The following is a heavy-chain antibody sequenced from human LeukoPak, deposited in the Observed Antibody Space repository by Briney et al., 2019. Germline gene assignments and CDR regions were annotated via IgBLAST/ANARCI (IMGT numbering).Heavy chain of an antibody. D-gene: IGHD3-10*01. CDR2: INPSGGST. CDR3: ARATYYYGSGSYYNPPMGYYYYGMDV. Sequence: ASVKVSCKASGYTFTSYYMHWVRQAPGQGLEWMGIINPSGGSTSYAQKFQGRVTMTRDTSTSTAYMELSSLRSEDTAVYYCARATYYYGSGSYYNPPMGYYYYGMDVWGQGTTVTVSS. V-gene: IGHV1-46*01. J-gene: IGHJ6*02. CDR1: GYTFTSYY.